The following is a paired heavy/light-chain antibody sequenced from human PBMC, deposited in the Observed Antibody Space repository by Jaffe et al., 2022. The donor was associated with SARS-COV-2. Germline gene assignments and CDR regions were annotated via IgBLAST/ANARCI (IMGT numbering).Light chain of an antibody. CDR1: QRIGTW. CDR2: TAS. CDR3: QQYNSYSVT. V-gene: IGKV1-5*03. Sequence: DIQMTQSPSTLSASVGDRVTITCRASQRIGTWVAWYQHKPGNAPKLLIYTASTLESGVPSRFSGSGSGTEFTLTISSLQPDDFATYYCQQYNSYSVTFGLGTKVEV. J-gene: IGKJ1*01.
Heavy chain of an antibody. CDR1: GFTFNNHA. D-gene: IGHD3-22*01. Sequence: EVQLLGSGGDLVQPGGSLRLSCAASGFTFNNHAMTWVRQAPGTGLEWVTSISGSGGTTYYADSVKGRFIISRDKNTLYLQMNSLRAADSALYYCVRFRSRSSDDYLDYWGQGILVTVSS. V-gene: IGHV3-23*01. CDR3: VRFRSRSSDDYLDY. J-gene: IGHJ4*02. CDR2: ISGSGGTT.